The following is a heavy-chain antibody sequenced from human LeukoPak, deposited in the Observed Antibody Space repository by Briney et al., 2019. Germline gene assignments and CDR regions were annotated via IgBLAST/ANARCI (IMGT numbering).Heavy chain of an antibody. D-gene: IGHD1-26*01. CDR3: ARALKGVRRRIAGDTTFEYYYYMDV. V-gene: IGHV3-7*01. CDR2: IKEDGSEK. J-gene: IGHJ6*03. CDR1: GFTFSSYG. Sequence: PGRSLRLSCAASGFTFSSYGMHWVRQAPGKGLEWVANIKEDGSEKYYVDSVKGRFTISRANAKNSLFLQMNSLRAEDTAVYYCARALKGVRRRIAGDTTFEYYYYMDVWGKGTTVTISS.